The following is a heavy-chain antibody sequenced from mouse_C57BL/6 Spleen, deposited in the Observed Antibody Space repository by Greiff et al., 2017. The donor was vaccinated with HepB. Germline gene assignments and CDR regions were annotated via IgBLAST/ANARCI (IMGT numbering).Heavy chain of an antibody. V-gene: IGHV1-52*01. J-gene: IGHJ4*01. CDR2: IDPSDSET. CDR1: GYTFTSYW. Sequence: QVQLKQPGAELVRPGSSVKLSCKASGYTFTSYWMHWVKQRPIQGLEWIGNIDPSDSETHYNQKFKDKATLTVDKSSSTAYMQLSSLTSEDSAVYDCARSRDYYAMDYWGQGTSVTVSS. CDR3: ARSRDYYAMDY.